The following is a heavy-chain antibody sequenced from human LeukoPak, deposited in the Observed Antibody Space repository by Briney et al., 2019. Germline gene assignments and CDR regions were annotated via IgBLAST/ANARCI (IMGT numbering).Heavy chain of an antibody. CDR1: GGTFSSYA. Sequence: ASVKVSCKASGGTFSSYAISWGRRAPEQGLEWMGGIIPIFGTANYAQKFQGRVTITADESTSTAYMELSSLRSEDTAVYYCAKDRRPDYWGQGTLVTVSS. J-gene: IGHJ4*02. CDR3: AKDRRPDY. CDR2: IIPIFGTA. V-gene: IGHV1-69*13.